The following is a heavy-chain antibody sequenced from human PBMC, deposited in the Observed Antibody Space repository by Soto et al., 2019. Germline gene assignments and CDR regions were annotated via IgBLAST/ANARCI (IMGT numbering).Heavy chain of an antibody. D-gene: IGHD6-19*01. CDR2: IIPIFGSP. Sequence: QVSLVQSGAEVKNPGSAVKVSCKTSGGTFNTYAISWVRQAPGQRLEWMGQIIPIFGSPNYAQNFQGRLTITADESTSTVYMELISLRFEDTAVYYCARVSVPVSGRPLPPFYFVYWGQGALVTVAS. CDR3: ARVSVPVSGRPLPPFYFVY. V-gene: IGHV1-69*01. J-gene: IGHJ4*02. CDR1: GGTFNTYA.